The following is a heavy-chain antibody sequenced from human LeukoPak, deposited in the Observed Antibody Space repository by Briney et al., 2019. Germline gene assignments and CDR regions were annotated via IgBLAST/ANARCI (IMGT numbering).Heavy chain of an antibody. D-gene: IGHD2-2*01. CDR1: GFTFSSYS. CDR3: ARDIVVVPAAINYYYGMDV. CDR2: ISSSSSYI. Sequence: GGSLRLSCAASGFTFSSYSMNWVRQAPGKGLEWVSSISSSSSYIYYADSVKGRFTISRDNAKNSLYLQMNSLRAEDTAVYYCARDIVVVPAAINYYYGMDVWGKGTTVTVSS. V-gene: IGHV3-21*01. J-gene: IGHJ6*04.